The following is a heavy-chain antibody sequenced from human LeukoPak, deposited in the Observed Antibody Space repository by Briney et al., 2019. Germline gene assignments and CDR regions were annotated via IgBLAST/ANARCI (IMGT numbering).Heavy chain of an antibody. CDR1: GFTVSSNY. CDR3: ARSSGIAARGAFDI. J-gene: IGHJ3*02. V-gene: IGHV3-53*01. D-gene: IGHD6-13*01. CDR2: IYSGGST. Sequence: PGGSLRLSCAASGFTVSSNYMSWVRQAPGKGLEWVSVIYSGGSTYYADSVKGRFTISRDNSKNTLYLQMNSLRAEDTAVYYCARSSGIAARGAFDIWGQGTMVTVSS.